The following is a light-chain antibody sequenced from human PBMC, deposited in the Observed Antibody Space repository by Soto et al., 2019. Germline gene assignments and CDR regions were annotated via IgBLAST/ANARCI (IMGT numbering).Light chain of an antibody. CDR3: CSYAGSSTLV. CDR1: SSDVGSYKF. J-gene: IGLJ3*02. Sequence: QSVLTQPASVSGSPGQSITISCTGTSSDVGSYKFVSWYQQHPGKAPKLMIYEGSKRPSGVSSRFSGSKSGNTASLAISGLQPEDEGDYHCCSYAGSSTLVFGGGTKVTVL. V-gene: IGLV2-23*01. CDR2: EGS.